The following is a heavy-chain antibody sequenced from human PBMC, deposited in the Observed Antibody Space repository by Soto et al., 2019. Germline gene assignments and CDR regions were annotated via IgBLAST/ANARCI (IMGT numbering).Heavy chain of an antibody. CDR3: ARQIYDSDTGPNFQYYFDS. CDR2: IDPSDSQT. CDR1: GYSFAGYW. Sequence: GESLNLSCKGSGYSFAGYWITWVRPKPGKGLEWMGRIDPSDSQTYYSPSFRGHVTISATKSITTVFLQWSSLRASDTAMYYCARQIYDSDTGPNFQYYFDSWGQGTPVTVSS. D-gene: IGHD3-22*01. J-gene: IGHJ4*02. V-gene: IGHV5-10-1*01.